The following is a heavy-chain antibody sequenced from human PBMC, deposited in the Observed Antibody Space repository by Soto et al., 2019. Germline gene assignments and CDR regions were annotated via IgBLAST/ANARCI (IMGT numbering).Heavy chain of an antibody. D-gene: IGHD2-2*01. J-gene: IGHJ5*02. CDR3: ELIKDCRRTACYLDPLDH. V-gene: IGHV2-26*01. CDR1: GLSLSKGRLG. CDR2: IFSNDDK. Sequence: GPTLGNATETLTLTCTGSGLSLSKGRLGVSWIRQPPGKALEWLAHIFSNDDKSYSTSLRSRRTISKDTSRSQVVLTMTNMDSLDSDTYYWELIKDCRRTACYLDPLDHWGQGTLVTVSS.